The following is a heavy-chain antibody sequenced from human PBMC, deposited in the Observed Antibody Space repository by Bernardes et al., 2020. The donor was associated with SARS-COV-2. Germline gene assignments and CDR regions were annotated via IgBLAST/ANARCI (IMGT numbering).Heavy chain of an antibody. D-gene: IGHD4-17*01. Sequence: GGSLRLSCAASGFTFRDYTMHWVRQAPGKGLEWVAVIWHDGSMEYYVDSVKGRFAISRDNSNNTLYLQMNNLRVEDTALYRCATEDGEWLESWGQGTLVTVSS. J-gene: IGHJ5*01. CDR3: ATEDGEWLES. CDR2: IWHDGSME. CDR1: GFTFRDYT. V-gene: IGHV3-33*01.